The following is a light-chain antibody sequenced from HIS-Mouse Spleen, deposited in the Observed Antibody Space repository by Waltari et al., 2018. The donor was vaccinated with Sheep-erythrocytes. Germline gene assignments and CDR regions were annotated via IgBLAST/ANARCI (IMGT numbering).Light chain of an antibody. V-gene: IGKV4-1*01. CDR3: QQYYSTPLT. CDR2: WAS. J-gene: IGKJ4*01. CDR1: QSVLYSSNNKNY. Sequence: DIVMTQSPDSLAVSLGDRATINCKSSQSVLYSSNNKNYLAWYQQKPGQPPKLLIYWASTRESGVPDRFSGSGSGRDFTLTISSLQAEDVAVYYCQQYYSTPLTFGGGTKVEIK.